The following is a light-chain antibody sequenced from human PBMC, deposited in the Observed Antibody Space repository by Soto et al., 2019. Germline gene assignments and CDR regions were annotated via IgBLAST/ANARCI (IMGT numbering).Light chain of an antibody. Sequence: DIQMTQSPSTLSAAVGDRVTIACRASQSISSWLAWYQQKPGKAPKLLIYKASSLESGVPSRFSGSGSGTEFTLTISSLQPDDFATYYCQQYNSYPLTFGGGTKVEIK. J-gene: IGKJ4*01. CDR1: QSISSW. CDR3: QQYNSYPLT. V-gene: IGKV1-5*03. CDR2: KAS.